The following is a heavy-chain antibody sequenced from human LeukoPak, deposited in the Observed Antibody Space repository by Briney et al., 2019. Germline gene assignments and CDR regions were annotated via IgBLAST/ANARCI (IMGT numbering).Heavy chain of an antibody. J-gene: IGHJ4*02. D-gene: IGHD6-19*01. V-gene: IGHV1-69*10. CDR3: ARDLGLGYSSGWYYFDY. CDR1: GGTFSSYA. CDR2: IIPIFGIT. Sequence: ASVKLSCKASGGTFSSYAISWVRQAPGQGLEWMGGIIPIFGITHYAEKLQGRVTITADKSTSTAYMELSSLRSEDTAVYYCARDLGLGYSSGWYYFDYWGQGTLVTVSS.